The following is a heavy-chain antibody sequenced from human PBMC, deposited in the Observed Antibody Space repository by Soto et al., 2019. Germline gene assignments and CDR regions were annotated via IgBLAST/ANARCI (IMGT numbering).Heavy chain of an antibody. CDR3: AREGDVLRFLEWLRGSYGMDV. CDR1: GYTFASYA. D-gene: IGHD3-3*01. CDR2: ISAYNGNT. J-gene: IGHJ6*02. V-gene: IGHV1-18*01. Sequence: ASVKVCCKASGYTFASYAISWMRQAPGQGLEWMGWISAYNGNTNYAQKLQGRVTMTTDTSTSTAYMELRSLRSDDTAVYYCAREGDVLRFLEWLRGSYGMDVWGQGTTVTVSS.